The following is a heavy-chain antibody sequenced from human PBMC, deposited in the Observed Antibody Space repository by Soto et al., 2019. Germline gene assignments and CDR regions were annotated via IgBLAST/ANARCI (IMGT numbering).Heavy chain of an antibody. D-gene: IGHD7-27*01. J-gene: IGHJ3*02. V-gene: IGHV1-8*01. CDR3: ARLRHWGRAFDI. Sequence: GASVKVSCKASGYTFTSYDINWVRQATGQGLEWMGWMNPNSGNTGYAQKFQGRVTVTRNTSISTAYMELSSLRSEDTAVYYCARLRHWGRAFDIWGQGTMVTVSS. CDR1: GYTFTSYD. CDR2: MNPNSGNT.